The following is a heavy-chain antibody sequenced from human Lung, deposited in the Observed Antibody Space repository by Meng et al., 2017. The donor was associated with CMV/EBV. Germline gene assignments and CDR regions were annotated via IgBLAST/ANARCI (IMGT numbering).Heavy chain of an antibody. D-gene: IGHD2-15*01. CDR1: GFTFSSYA. Sequence: QVAGVGSGGGVGQPVRSLRLSCAASGFTFSSYAMHWVRQAPGKGLEWVAVISYDGSNKYYADSVKGRFTISRDNSKNTLYLQMNSLRAEDTAVYYCAHGGGDCWGQGTLVTVSS. CDR3: AHGGGDC. V-gene: IGHV3-30-3*01. J-gene: IGHJ4*02. CDR2: ISYDGSNK.